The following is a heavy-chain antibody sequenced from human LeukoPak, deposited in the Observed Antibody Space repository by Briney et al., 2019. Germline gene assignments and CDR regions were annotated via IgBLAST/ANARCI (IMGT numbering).Heavy chain of an antibody. Sequence: SVKVSCKASGGTFSSYAISWVRQAPGQGLEWMGGIIPIFGTANYAQKFQGRVTITTDESTSTAYMELSSLRSEDTTVYYCARGGDTAMVTISYYFDYWGQGTLVTVSS. V-gene: IGHV1-69*05. CDR2: IIPIFGTA. CDR1: GGTFSSYA. J-gene: IGHJ4*02. CDR3: ARGGDTAMVTISYYFDY. D-gene: IGHD5-18*01.